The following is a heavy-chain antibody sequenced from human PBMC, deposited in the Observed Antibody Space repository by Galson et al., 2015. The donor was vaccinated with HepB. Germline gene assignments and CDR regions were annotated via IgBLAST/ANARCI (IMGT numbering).Heavy chain of an antibody. CDR3: SRRISLVRGIITKPDYYYGMDV. D-gene: IGHD3-10*01. J-gene: IGHJ6*02. Sequence: SLRLSCAASEFTFSSYWMNWVRQAPGKGLEWVANINPDGSEKYYVASLKGRFTISRDNAKNSLYLQMDSLRAEDTAGYYWSRRISLVRGIITKPDYYYGMDVWGQGTTVTVAS. CDR1: EFTFSSYW. V-gene: IGHV3-7*03. CDR2: INPDGSEK.